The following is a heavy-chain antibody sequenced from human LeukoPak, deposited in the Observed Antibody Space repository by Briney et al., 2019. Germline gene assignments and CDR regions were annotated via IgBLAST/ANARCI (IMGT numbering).Heavy chain of an antibody. CDR3: ARDYYDSSGSSWFDP. V-gene: IGHV3-23*01. Sequence: GGTLRLSCAASGFTFSTYAMSWVRQAPGKGLEWVSAISGSGGSTYYADSVKGRFTISRDNAKNSLYLQMNSLRAKDTALYYCARDYYDSSGSSWFDPWGQGTLVTVSS. J-gene: IGHJ5*02. CDR2: ISGSGGST. D-gene: IGHD3-22*01. CDR1: GFTFSTYA.